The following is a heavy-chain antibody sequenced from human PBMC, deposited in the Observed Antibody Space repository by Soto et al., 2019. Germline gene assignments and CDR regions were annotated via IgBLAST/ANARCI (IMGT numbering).Heavy chain of an antibody. Sequence: SETLSLTCTVSGCSISSYYWSCIPQPPGKGLEWIGYIYYSGSTNYNPSLKSRVTISVDTSKNQFSLKLSSVTAADTAVYYCARDNGYSYGYTLDHWGQGTLVTVS. D-gene: IGHD5-18*01. V-gene: IGHV4-59*01. CDR3: ARDNGYSYGYTLDH. J-gene: IGHJ4*02. CDR1: GCSISSYY. CDR2: IYYSGST.